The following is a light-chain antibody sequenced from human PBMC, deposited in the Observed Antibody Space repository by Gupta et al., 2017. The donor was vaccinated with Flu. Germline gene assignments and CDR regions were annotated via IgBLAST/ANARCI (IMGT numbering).Light chain of an antibody. CDR3: QQSYSTPWT. Sequence: RSSLSASVGDRVIITCRASQSISIYLNWYQQKPGKAPKLLIYAASSLQSGVPSRFSGSRSGTDFTLTISRLQPEDFATYHCQQSYSTPWTFGQGTKVEIK. J-gene: IGKJ1*01. CDR1: QSISIY. CDR2: AAS. V-gene: IGKV1-39*01.